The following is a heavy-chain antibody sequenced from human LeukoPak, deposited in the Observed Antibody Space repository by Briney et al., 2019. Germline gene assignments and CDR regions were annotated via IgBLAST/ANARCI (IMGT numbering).Heavy chain of an antibody. CDR2: XXRCKDNT. D-gene: IGHD1-26*01. V-gene: IGHV1-18*01. J-gene: IGHJ4*02. CDR1: GYTFTSND. CDR3: ARYGGTIVGANRCFDY. Sequence: ASVKVSCKASGYTFTSNDISWVXXDPGQGLEXXXXXXRCKDNTNYVQNRQGRVTMTTDTSTPTASMELRSLRSDDTAGYYCARYGGTIVGANRCFDYWGQGTLVTVSS.